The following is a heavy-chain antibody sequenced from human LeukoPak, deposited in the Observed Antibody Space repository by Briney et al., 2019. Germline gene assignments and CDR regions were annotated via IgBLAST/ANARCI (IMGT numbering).Heavy chain of an antibody. J-gene: IGHJ6*03. D-gene: IGHD3-10*01. CDR3: ARPGGDKKVVRGDQYYYYYMDV. Sequence: ASVKVSCKASGYTFTSYDINWVRQATGQGLEWMGWMNPNSGNTGYAQKFQGRVTMTRNTSISTAYMELSRLRSEDTAVYYCARPGGDKKVVRGDQYYYYYMDVWGKGTTVTISS. V-gene: IGHV1-8*01. CDR1: GYTFTSYD. CDR2: MNPNSGNT.